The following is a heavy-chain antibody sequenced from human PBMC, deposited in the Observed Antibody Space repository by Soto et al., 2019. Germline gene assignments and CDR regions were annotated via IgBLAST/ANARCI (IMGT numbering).Heavy chain of an antibody. CDR2: IRSKVNGGTT. Sequence: GGSLRLSCSASGFMFGDYAVTWVRQAPGKGLEWLGLIRSKVNGGTTEYAASVRGRFAISRDDSQSIAYLQINSLRTEDTDVYYCSSHYTGLAAAAKGNDVYWGQETLVTVSS. CDR1: GFMFGDYA. J-gene: IGHJ4*01. V-gene: IGHV3-49*04. CDR3: SSHYTGLAAAAKGNDVY. D-gene: IGHD6-13*01.